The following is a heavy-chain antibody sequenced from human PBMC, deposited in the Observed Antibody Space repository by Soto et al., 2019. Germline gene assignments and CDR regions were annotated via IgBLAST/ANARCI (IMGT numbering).Heavy chain of an antibody. Sequence: EVQLLESGGGLLQPGGSLRLSCTASGFTFNRHAMTWVRQAPGKGLEWVSGLSDSGGSIYYADSVKGRFTVSRDNSMNTLYLQMNTLRAEDTAIYYCAKVSSSWYAGFFDLWGQGTLVTVSS. J-gene: IGHJ4*02. CDR1: GFTFNRHA. CDR2: LSDSGGSI. CDR3: AKVSSSWYAGFFDL. D-gene: IGHD6-13*01. V-gene: IGHV3-23*01.